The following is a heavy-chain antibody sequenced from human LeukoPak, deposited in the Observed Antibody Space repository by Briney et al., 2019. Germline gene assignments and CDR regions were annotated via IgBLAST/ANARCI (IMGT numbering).Heavy chain of an antibody. CDR2: VDYSGST. V-gene: IGHV4-39*07. D-gene: IGHD2-2*01. Sequence: SETPSLTGTVSGGSISSSSHYWGWIRQPPGKGLEWIGSVDYSGSTYYNPSLKSRVTISVDTSKNQFSLKLSSVTAADTAVYYCAREVGLVVPAAADYWGQGTLVTVSS. CDR1: GGSISSSSHY. J-gene: IGHJ4*02. CDR3: AREVGLVVPAAADY.